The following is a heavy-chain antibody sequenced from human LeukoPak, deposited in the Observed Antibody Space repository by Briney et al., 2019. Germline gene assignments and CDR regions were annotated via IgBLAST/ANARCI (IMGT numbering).Heavy chain of an antibody. J-gene: IGHJ5*02. V-gene: IGHV3-33*01. CDR3: ARAQTPRTKNNWFDP. CDR1: GFTFSSYG. CDR2: IWYDGSNK. Sequence: GRSLRLSCAASGFTFSSYGMHWVRQAPGKGLEWVAVIWYDGSNKYYADSVKGRFTISRDNSKNTLYLQMNSLRAEYTAVYYCARAQTPRTKNNWFDPWGQGTLVTVSS.